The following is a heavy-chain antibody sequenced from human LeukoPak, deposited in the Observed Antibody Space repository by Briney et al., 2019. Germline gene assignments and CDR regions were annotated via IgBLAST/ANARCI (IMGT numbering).Heavy chain of an antibody. CDR1: EYSFTNYW. Sequence: GESLKISCKGSEYSFTNYWIAWVRQMPGKGLEWVGIIYPGDSDTRYSPSFQGQVTISADKSISTAYLQWNSLKASDTAMYYCARRHKRGAYSYGVDYWGQGTLVTVSS. CDR3: ARRHKRGAYSYGVDY. CDR2: IYPGDSDT. V-gene: IGHV5-51*01. J-gene: IGHJ4*02. D-gene: IGHD5-18*01.